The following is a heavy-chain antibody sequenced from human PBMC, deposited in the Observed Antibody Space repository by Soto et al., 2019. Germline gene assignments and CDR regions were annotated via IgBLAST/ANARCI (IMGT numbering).Heavy chain of an antibody. J-gene: IGHJ4*02. CDR3: ARSFDY. V-gene: IGHV4-4*02. CDR1: GGSIHSSYW. Sequence: QVQLQESGPGLVKPSGTLSLICDVSGGSIHSSYWWSWVRQPPGRRLEWIGEIFHLGGATYNPFFESRVTISVDKAKNQFYLKLTSVTAADSAIYFCARSFDYWGPGILVTVSS. CDR2: IFHLGGA.